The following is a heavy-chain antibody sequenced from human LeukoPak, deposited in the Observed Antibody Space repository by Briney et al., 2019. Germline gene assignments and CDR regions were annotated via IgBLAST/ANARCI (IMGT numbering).Heavy chain of an antibody. Sequence: ASVKVSCKASGYTFTSYDINWVRQATGQGLEWMGWMNPNSGNTGYARKFQGRVTMTRNTSISTAYMELSSLRSEDTAVYYCARVLEWELLGDYWGQGTLVTVSS. CDR2: MNPNSGNT. CDR1: GYTFTSYD. CDR3: ARVLEWELLGDY. V-gene: IGHV1-8*01. J-gene: IGHJ4*02. D-gene: IGHD1-26*01.